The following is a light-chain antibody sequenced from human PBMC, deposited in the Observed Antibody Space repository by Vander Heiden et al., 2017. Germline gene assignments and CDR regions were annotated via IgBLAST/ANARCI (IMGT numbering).Light chain of an antibody. Sequence: DIVITQSSDSLAVSPGERATPNCKSSQSVLYSSNSKNYLAWYQQKPGQPPKLLIYWASTRESGVPDRFSGSGSGTDFTLTISSLQAEDVAVYYCQQYYSPPLTFGGGTKVEIK. V-gene: IGKV4-1*01. J-gene: IGKJ4*01. CDR2: WAS. CDR1: QSVLYSSNSKNY. CDR3: QQYYSPPLT.